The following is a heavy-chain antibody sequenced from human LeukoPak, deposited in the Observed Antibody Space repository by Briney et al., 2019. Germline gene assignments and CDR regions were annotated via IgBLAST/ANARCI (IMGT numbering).Heavy chain of an antibody. CDR1: GFTFSTYW. Sequence: GGSLRLSCAASGFTFSTYWMSWVRQAPGKGLEWVANIKQDGSEKYYVDSVKGRFTISRDNAKNSLYLQMNSLRAEDTAVYYCARDRTFYYGSGSLDYWGQGTLVTVSS. D-gene: IGHD3-10*01. CDR2: IKQDGSEK. CDR3: ARDRTFYYGSGSLDY. V-gene: IGHV3-7*01. J-gene: IGHJ4*02.